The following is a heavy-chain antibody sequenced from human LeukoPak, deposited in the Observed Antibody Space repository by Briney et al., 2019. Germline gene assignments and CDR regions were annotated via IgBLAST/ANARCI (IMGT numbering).Heavy chain of an antibody. CDR2: IYYSGST. CDR3: ARGDGYNPDYYFDY. V-gene: IGHV4-59*12. J-gene: IGHJ4*02. Sequence: SETLSLTCTVSGGSISSYYWSWIRQPPGKGLEWIGYIYYSGSTNYNPSLKSRVTISVDTSKNQFSLQPNSVTPEGTAVYYCARGDGYNPDYYFDYWGQGTLVTVSS. CDR1: GGSISSYY. D-gene: IGHD5-24*01.